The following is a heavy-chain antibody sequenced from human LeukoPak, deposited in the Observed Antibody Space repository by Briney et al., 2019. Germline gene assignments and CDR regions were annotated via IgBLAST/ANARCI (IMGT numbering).Heavy chain of an antibody. CDR1: GFTFNNYA. J-gene: IGHJ5*02. CDR3: ATFCSAGDCYSFAP. D-gene: IGHD2-15*01. CDR2: IIGSGGNT. Sequence: GGSLRLSCAASGFTFNNYAMTWVRQAPGKGLEWVSTIIGSGGNTDYADSVKGRFTISRDNSKDTLFLQMDSLRVEDTAVYYCATFCSAGDCYSFAPWGQGTLVTVSS. V-gene: IGHV3-23*01.